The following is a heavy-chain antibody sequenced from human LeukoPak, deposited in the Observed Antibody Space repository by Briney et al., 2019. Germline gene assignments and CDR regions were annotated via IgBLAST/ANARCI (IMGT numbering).Heavy chain of an antibody. CDR1: GFTFSNYV. Sequence: PGGSLRLSCVASGFTFSNYVMHWFRQAPGKGLEYVSTISSDGRSTFYADSVKGRFSISRDNSKNTLFLQMGSLRPEDMAVYYCAREKLGDLASGMVTAHFDYWGQGTLVTVSS. D-gene: IGHD5-18*01. V-gene: IGHV3-64*02. CDR3: AREKLGDLASGMVTAHFDY. J-gene: IGHJ4*02. CDR2: ISSDGRST.